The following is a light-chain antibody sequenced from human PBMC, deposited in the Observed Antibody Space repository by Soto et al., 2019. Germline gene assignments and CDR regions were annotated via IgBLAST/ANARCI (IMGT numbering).Light chain of an antibody. Sequence: DVQMTQSPSSLSAFVGDRVTITCRASQGIAPYLAWFQQKPGKVPKLLIYATSTLQSGVPSRFSGSGSGTDLTLTSSSLQPEDVGTYYCQKYNSAPLTFGGGTKVDIK. CDR3: QKYNSAPLT. CDR2: ATS. V-gene: IGKV1-27*01. CDR1: QGIAPY. J-gene: IGKJ4*01.